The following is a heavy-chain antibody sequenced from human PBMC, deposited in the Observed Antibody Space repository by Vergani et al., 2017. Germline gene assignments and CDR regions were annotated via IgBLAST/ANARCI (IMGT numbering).Heavy chain of an antibody. CDR1: GGTFSSYA. J-gene: IGHJ3*02. CDR2: IIPIFGTA. V-gene: IGHV1-69*01. CDR3: ARMTHSSSWYWEAFDI. Sequence: QVQLVQSGAEVKKPGSSVKVSCKASGGTFSSYAISWVRQAPGQGLEWMGGIIPIFGTANYGQKFQGIVTITADESTSTAYMELSSLRSEDTAVYYCARMTHSSSWYWEAFDIWGQGTMVTVSS. D-gene: IGHD6-13*01.